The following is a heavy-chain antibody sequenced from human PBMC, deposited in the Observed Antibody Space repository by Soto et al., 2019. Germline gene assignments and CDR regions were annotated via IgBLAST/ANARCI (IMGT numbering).Heavy chain of an antibody. CDR2: VSYDGDNQ. D-gene: IGHD4-17*01. CDR3: AREEGGLRWSYFDY. CDR1: RFTFNNYA. Sequence: QVQLVESGGGVVQPGRYLRISCAASRFTFNNYAMHWVRQAPGKGLEWVAVVSYDGDNQYYADSVTGRFTISRDNSKNTLYLQMNGLRAEDTAVYYCAREEGGLRWSYFDYWGQVTVVTVSS. V-gene: IGHV3-30-3*01. J-gene: IGHJ4*02.